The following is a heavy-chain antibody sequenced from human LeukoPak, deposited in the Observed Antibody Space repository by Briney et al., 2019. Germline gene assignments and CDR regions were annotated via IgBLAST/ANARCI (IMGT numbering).Heavy chain of an antibody. CDR2: IYSGGST. CDR1: GFTVRSNS. Sequence: GGSLRLSCAASGFTVRSNSMSWVRQAPGKGLEWVSVIYSGGSTYYADSVKGRFTISRDNSKNTLYLQMNSLRAENTAVYYCARDPLWGAFDIWGQGTMVTVSS. D-gene: IGHD3-16*01. V-gene: IGHV3-66*01. CDR3: ARDPLWGAFDI. J-gene: IGHJ3*02.